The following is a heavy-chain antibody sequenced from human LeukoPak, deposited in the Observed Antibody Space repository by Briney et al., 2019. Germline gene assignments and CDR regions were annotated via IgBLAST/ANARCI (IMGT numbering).Heavy chain of an antibody. Sequence: GSSVKVSCKASGYTFTYRYLHWVRQAPGQALEWMGWITPFNGNTNYAQKFQDRVTITRDRSMSTAYMELSRLRSDDTAVYYCARGFDYYDSSGFWALWGQGTMVTVSS. CDR1: GYTFTYRY. CDR3: ARGFDYYDSSGFWAL. V-gene: IGHV1-45*02. CDR2: ITPFNGNT. J-gene: IGHJ3*01. D-gene: IGHD3-22*01.